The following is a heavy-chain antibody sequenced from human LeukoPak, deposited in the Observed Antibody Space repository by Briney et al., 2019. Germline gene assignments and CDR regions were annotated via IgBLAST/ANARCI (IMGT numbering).Heavy chain of an antibody. CDR3: TKASFGVFMNYFDY. J-gene: IGHJ4*02. D-gene: IGHD3-3*01. Sequence: GGSLRLSCAASGFTLINAWMSWVRQAPGKGLEWVGRIKTKTEGGTTEYAAPVKGRFTISRDDSKNTLYLQMNSLKTEDTAVYYCTKASFGVFMNYFDYWGQGALVTVSS. V-gene: IGHV3-15*01. CDR2: IKTKTEGGTT. CDR1: GFTLINAW.